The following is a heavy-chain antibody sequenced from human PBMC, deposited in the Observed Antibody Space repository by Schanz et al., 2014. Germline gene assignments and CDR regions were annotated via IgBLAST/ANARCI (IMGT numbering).Heavy chain of an antibody. Sequence: QVQLVQSGAEVKKPGASVKVSCKASGYTFTSYGINWVRQAPGQGLEWMGWINAGTGNTEYSQKFQGRVTITRDTSASTAYMELTSLRSEDTAVYFCARDFSAYVGNYFDYWGQGTLVTVSS. J-gene: IGHJ4*02. D-gene: IGHD5-12*01. CDR1: GYTFTSYG. V-gene: IGHV1-18*01. CDR3: ARDFSAYVGNYFDY. CDR2: INAGTGNT.